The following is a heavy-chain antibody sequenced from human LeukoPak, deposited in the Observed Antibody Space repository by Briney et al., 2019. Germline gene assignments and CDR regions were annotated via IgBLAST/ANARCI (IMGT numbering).Heavy chain of an antibody. CDR1: GYTFTGYY. V-gene: IGHV1-2*02. CDR3: TIARGAMIVVDPFDY. CDR2: INPNSGGT. D-gene: IGHD3-22*01. Sequence: ASVKVSCKASGYTFTGYYMHWVRQAPGQGLEWMGLINPNSGGTNYEQKFQGRVTMTRDTSIRTAYMELRRLRSDDTAVYYCTIARGAMIVVDPFDYWGQGTLVTVSS. J-gene: IGHJ4*02.